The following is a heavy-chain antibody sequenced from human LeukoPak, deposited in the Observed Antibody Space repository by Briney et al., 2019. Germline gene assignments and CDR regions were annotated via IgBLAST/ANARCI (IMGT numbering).Heavy chain of an antibody. CDR2: IYYTGIT. J-gene: IGHJ4*02. CDR3: ATSQCGSDCYLAGDY. V-gene: IGHV4-61*01. D-gene: IGHD2-21*02. CDR1: GASVNSGSYY. Sequence: SVTLSLTCAVSGASVNSGSYYWSWIRQHPGKGLEWIGYIYYTGITNYNPSLKSRVTISVDTSKNQFSLNLNSVTAADTAVYYCATSQCGSDCYLAGDYWGQGTLVTVSS.